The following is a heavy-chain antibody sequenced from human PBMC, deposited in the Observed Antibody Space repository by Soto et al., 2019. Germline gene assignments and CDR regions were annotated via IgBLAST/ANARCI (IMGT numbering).Heavy chain of an antibody. V-gene: IGHV1-8*01. CDR2: MNPNTGNS. CDR1: GYRFINYD. Sequence: ASVKVSCKASGYRFINYDIYWVRQATGQGLEWMGWMNPNTGNSGYAQKFQGRVTMTSDTSISTAHMELSSLRSEDTAVYYCARRAETNGWNGFGADKYYFDFWGQGTLVTVSS. J-gene: IGHJ4*02. CDR3: ARRAETNGWNGFGADKYYFDF. D-gene: IGHD1-1*01.